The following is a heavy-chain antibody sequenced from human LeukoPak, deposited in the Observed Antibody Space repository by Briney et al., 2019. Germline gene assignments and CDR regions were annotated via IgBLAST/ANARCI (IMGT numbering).Heavy chain of an antibody. Sequence: SETLSLTCSVSGGSISSYYWSWIRQPAGKGLEWIGRIYFSGGTNYNPSLKSRVTMSVDTSKNQFSLRLSSVTAADTAVYYCARGSGWRVEDDAFDIWGQGTMVTVSS. V-gene: IGHV4-4*07. CDR3: ARGSGWRVEDDAFDI. D-gene: IGHD6-19*01. J-gene: IGHJ3*02. CDR2: IYFSGGT. CDR1: GGSISSYY.